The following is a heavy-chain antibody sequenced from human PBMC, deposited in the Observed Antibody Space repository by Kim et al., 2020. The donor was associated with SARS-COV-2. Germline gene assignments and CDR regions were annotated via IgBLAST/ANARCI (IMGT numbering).Heavy chain of an antibody. D-gene: IGHD1-26*01. CDR3: ARVPVGATEGCDY. Sequence: NDQGKVTMTRDKSLSTAYLELSRLRSDDTAVYYCARVPVGATEGCDYWGQGTLVTVSS. V-gene: IGHV1-2*02. J-gene: IGHJ4*02.